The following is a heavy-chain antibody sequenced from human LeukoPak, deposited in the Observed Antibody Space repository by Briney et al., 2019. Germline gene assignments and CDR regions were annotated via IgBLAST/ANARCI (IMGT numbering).Heavy chain of an antibody. CDR3: ARESGYVLPADY. J-gene: IGHJ4*02. Sequence: ASVKVSCKTSGYTFTSYGISWVRQAPGQGLEWMGWISAYNGNTNYAPKLQGRVTMTTDTPTSTAYMELRSLRSDDTAVYYCARESGYVLPADYWGQGTLVTVSS. D-gene: IGHD5-12*01. CDR2: ISAYNGNT. CDR1: GYTFTSYG. V-gene: IGHV1-18*01.